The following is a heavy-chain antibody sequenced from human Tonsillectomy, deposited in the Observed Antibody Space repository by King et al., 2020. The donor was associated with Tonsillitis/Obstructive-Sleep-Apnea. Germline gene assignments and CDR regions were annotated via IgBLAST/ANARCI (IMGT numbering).Heavy chain of an antibody. CDR2: ISYSGST. D-gene: IGHD4-17*01. Sequence: VQLQESGPGLVKPSETLSLTCTVSGGSVSSNTYYWTWIRQPPGKGLECIGYISYSGSTIYNPSLKSRVAISVDTSKNQFSLNLSSVTAADTAVYYCARVLSNYGDYYMDVWGIGTTVTVSS. V-gene: IGHV4-61*01. J-gene: IGHJ6*03. CDR1: GGSVSSNTYY. CDR3: ARVLSNYGDYYMDV.